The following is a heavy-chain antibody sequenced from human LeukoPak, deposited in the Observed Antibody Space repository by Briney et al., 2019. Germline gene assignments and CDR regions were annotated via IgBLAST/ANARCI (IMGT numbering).Heavy chain of an antibody. D-gene: IGHD2-2*01. CDR3: ARADIVVVPAAIPIDY. V-gene: IGHV1-18*01. CDR1: GYTFTSYG. J-gene: IGHJ4*02. Sequence: GASVKVSCKASGYTFTSYGISWVRQAPGQGLEWMGWISAYNGNTNYAQKLQGRVTMTTDTSTSTAYMELRSLRSDDPAVYYGARADIVVVPAAIPIDYWGQGTLVTVSS. CDR2: ISAYNGNT.